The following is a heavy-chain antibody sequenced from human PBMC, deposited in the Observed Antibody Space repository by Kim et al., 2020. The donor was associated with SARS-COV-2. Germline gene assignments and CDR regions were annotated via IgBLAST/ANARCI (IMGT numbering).Heavy chain of an antibody. D-gene: IGHD2-2*01. CDR1: GFTFSSYA. Sequence: GGSLRLSCAASGFTFSSYAMSWVRQAPGKGLEWVSAISGSGGSTYYADSVKGRFTISRDNSKNTLYLQMNSLRAEDTAVYYCRGYCSSTSCSREGGYFDLWGRGTLVTVSS. CDR3: RGYCSSTSCSREGGYFDL. V-gene: IGHV3-23*01. CDR2: ISGSGGST. J-gene: IGHJ2*01.